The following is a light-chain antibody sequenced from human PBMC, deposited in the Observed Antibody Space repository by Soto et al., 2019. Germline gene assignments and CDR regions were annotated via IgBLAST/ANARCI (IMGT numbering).Light chain of an antibody. V-gene: IGLV2-14*01. CDR1: SSDVGGYKY. J-gene: IGLJ1*01. CDR2: EVS. CDR3: SSYTGNSIRV. Sequence: QSALTQPASVSGSPGQSITISCTGTSSDVGGYKYVSWHQQHPGRVPKLIIYEVSNRPSGVSYRFSGFKSGNTASLTISGLQPEDEADYYCSSYTGNSIRVFGTGTKVTVL.